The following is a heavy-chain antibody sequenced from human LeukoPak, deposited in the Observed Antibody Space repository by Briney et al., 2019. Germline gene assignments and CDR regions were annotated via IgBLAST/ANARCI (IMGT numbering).Heavy chain of an antibody. CDR3: AREGLRGSYFDY. CDR1: GFTFSSYA. Sequence: GGSLILSCAASGFTFSSYAMHWVRQAPGKGLEWVAVISYGGSNKYYADSVKGRFTISRDNSKNTLYLQMNSLRAEDTAVYYCAREGLRGSYFDYWGQGTLVTVSS. V-gene: IGHV3-30-3*01. D-gene: IGHD4-23*01. CDR2: ISYGGSNK. J-gene: IGHJ4*02.